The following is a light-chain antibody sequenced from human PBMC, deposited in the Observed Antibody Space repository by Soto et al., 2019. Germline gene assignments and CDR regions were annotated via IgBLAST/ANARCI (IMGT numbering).Light chain of an antibody. CDR1: SGSVSTSYY. J-gene: IGLJ3*02. CDR2: NTN. CDR3: VLYMGSGIWV. Sequence: QTVVTQEPSLSVSPGGTVTLTCGLTSGSVSTSYYPSWYQQTPGQAPRTLIYNTNTRSSGVPDRFSGSILGNKAAFTITGAQADDESDYHCVLYMGSGIWVFGGGTKLTVL. V-gene: IGLV8-61*01.